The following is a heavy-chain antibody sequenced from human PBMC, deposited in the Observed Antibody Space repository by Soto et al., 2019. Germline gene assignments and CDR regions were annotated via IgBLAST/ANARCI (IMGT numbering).Heavy chain of an antibody. CDR1: GFNFRNSP. V-gene: IGHV3-23*01. Sequence: GGSLRLSCAASGFNFRNSPMTWVRQAPGQGLEYVSSITSSGEQTFYADSVKGRFTISRDNSKNTLYLQMNSLRAEDTAVYYCARDAPLITIFPYGMDVWGQGTTVTVSS. D-gene: IGHD3-9*01. J-gene: IGHJ6*02. CDR2: ITSSGEQT. CDR3: ARDAPLITIFPYGMDV.